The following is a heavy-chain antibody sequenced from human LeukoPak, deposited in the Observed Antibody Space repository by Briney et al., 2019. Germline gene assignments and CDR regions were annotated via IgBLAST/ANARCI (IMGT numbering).Heavy chain of an antibody. CDR1: GGTFSSYA. V-gene: IGHV1-69*04. J-gene: IGHJ4*02. CDR3: ARDEYYYDSSGYYSY. Sequence: SVKVSCKASGGTFSSYAISWVRQAPGQGLEWMGRIIPVLGIANYAQKFQGRVTITADKSTSTAYMELSSLRSEDTAVYYCARDEYYYDSSGYYSYWGQGTLVTVSS. D-gene: IGHD3-22*01. CDR2: IIPVLGIA.